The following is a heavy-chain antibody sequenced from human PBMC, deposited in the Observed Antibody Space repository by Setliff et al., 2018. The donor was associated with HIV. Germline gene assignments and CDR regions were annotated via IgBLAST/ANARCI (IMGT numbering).Heavy chain of an antibody. D-gene: IGHD2-15*01. CDR2: ISAYNGNT. Sequence: GASVKVSCKASGYTFISYGISWVRQAPGQGLEWMGWISAYNGNTNYAQKLQGRVAMTIDTSTSTAHMELRSLTSDDTAVYYCARLSCTDGNCFPYNWFDPWGQGTLVTVSS. V-gene: IGHV1-18*01. CDR1: GYTFISYG. J-gene: IGHJ5*02. CDR3: ARLSCTDGNCFPYNWFDP.